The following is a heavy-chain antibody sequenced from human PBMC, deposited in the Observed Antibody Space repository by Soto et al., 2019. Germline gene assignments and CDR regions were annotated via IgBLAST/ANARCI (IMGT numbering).Heavy chain of an antibody. Sequence: RASVKVSCKASGYTFTSYYMHWVRQAPGQGLEWMGIINPSGGSTSYAQKFQGRVTMTRDTSTSTVYMELSSLRSEDTAVYYCARDWGAAAGKYYYYYYGMDVWGQGTTVTVSS. CDR1: GYTFTSYY. CDR2: INPSGGST. V-gene: IGHV1-46*03. CDR3: ARDWGAAAGKYYYYYYGMDV. J-gene: IGHJ6*02. D-gene: IGHD6-13*01.